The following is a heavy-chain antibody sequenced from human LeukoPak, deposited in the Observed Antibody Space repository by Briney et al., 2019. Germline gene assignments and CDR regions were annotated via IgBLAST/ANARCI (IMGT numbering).Heavy chain of an antibody. CDR1: GGSFSGYY. J-gene: IGHJ4*02. Sequence: SETLSLTCAVYGGSFSGYYWSWIRQPPGKGLEWIGEINHSGSTNYNPSLKSRVNISVDTSKNQFSLKLSSVTAADTAVYYCARVEGDPSIAAAGVYDYWGQGTLVTVSS. CDR3: ARVEGDPSIAAAGVYDY. V-gene: IGHV4-34*01. D-gene: IGHD6-13*01. CDR2: INHSGST.